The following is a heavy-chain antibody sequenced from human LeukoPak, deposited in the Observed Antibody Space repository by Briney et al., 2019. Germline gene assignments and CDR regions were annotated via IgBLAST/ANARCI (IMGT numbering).Heavy chain of an antibody. V-gene: IGHV4-4*07. Sequence: SETLSLTCTVSGGSISSYYWNWIRQPAGKGLEWIGRIHTSGSTNYNPSLKSRVTISVDTSKDQFSLKLSSVTAADTAVYYCARLLRYPLERVFDYWGQGTLVTVSS. CDR1: GGSISSYY. CDR2: IHTSGST. D-gene: IGHD3-9*01. CDR3: ARLLRYPLERVFDY. J-gene: IGHJ4*02.